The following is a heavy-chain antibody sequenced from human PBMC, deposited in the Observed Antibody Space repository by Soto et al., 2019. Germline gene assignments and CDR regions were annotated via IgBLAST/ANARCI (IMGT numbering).Heavy chain of an antibody. V-gene: IGHV4-59*01. D-gene: IGHD2-2*01. Sequence: KTSETLSLTCTVSGGSISSYYWSWIRQPPGKGLEWIGYIYYSGSTNYNPSLKSRVTISVDTSKNQFSLKLSSVTAADTAVYFCAKDTGDCFSSRCNPGNNWFDPWGQGALVTVSS. CDR3: AKDTGDCFSSRCNPGNNWFDP. J-gene: IGHJ5*02. CDR2: IYYSGST. CDR1: GGSISSYY.